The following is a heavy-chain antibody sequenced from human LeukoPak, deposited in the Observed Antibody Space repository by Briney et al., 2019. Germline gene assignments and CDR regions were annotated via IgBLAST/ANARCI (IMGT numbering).Heavy chain of an antibody. J-gene: IGHJ4*02. V-gene: IGHV3-53*01. CDR1: GLTVSSNC. CDR3: AREPLEALAGTSEY. CDR2: IYSGGST. Sequence: GGSLRLSCAASGLTVSSNCMSWVRQAPGKGLEWVSFIYSGGSTYYADSVRGRFTISRDNAKNSLYLQMNSLRAEDTAVYYCAREPLEALAGTSEYWGQGTLVTVSS. D-gene: IGHD6-19*01.